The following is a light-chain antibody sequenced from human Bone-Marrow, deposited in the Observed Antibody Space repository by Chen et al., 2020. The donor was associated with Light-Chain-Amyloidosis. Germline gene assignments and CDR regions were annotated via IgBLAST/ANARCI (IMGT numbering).Light chain of an antibody. J-gene: IGKJ5*01. Sequence: EIVLTQSPVTLSVSPGERAILSCRASQSVNNNLAWYQQRPGQPPRLLIYGASTRATGIPARFSGTGSGTEFTLTISSMQSEDFAIYYCQQSYSMSSITFGQGTRLEIK. CDR1: QSVNNN. V-gene: IGKV3-15*01. CDR3: QQSYSMSSIT. CDR2: GAS.